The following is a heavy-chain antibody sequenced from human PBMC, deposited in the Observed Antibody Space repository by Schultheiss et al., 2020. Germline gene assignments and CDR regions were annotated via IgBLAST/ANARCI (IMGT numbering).Heavy chain of an antibody. CDR1: GFTVSSDY. CDR2: IYRGGST. J-gene: IGHJ4*02. CDR3: ARELDSSSRHGEMAY. D-gene: IGHD6-19*01. V-gene: IGHV3-53*01. Sequence: GGSLRLSCAASGFTVSSDYMRWVRQAPGKGLEWVSVIYRGGSTYYADSVKGRFTISRDNSKNTVFLQMSSLRVEDTAVYYCARELDSSSRHGEMAYWGQGALVTVPS.